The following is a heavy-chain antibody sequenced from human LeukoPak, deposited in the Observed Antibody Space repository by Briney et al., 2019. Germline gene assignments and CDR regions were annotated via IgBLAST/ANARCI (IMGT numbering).Heavy chain of an antibody. Sequence: GGSLRLSCAASGLHFNSYGLHGVRQAPGKGLEWVAVIWYDGSNKYYADSVKGRVTTSRDNSKNTMYLQMNSLRVDDTAGYKWCWRDFDFWGQGTLVTVSS. D-gene: IGHD4/OR15-4a*01. J-gene: IGHJ4*02. V-gene: IGHV3-33*01. CDR1: GLHFNSYG. CDR3: CWRDFDF. CDR2: IWYDGSNK.